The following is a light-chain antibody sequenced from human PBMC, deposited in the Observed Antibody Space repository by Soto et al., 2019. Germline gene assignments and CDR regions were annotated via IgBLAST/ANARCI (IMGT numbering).Light chain of an antibody. CDR3: QQYGSSGT. Sequence: EIVMTQSPATLSVSPGERATLSCRASQSVSSSLAWYQQKPGQAPRLLIYGASTRATGIPARFSGSGSGTEFTLTIGSLQSEDFAVYYCQQYGSSGTFGQGTKVDIK. CDR1: QSVSSS. CDR2: GAS. J-gene: IGKJ1*01. V-gene: IGKV3-15*01.